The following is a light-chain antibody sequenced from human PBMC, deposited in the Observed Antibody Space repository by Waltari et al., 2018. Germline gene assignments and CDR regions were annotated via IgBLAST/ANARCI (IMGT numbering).Light chain of an antibody. Sequence: DIQMTQSPSSLYASVGDGVTITCRASQTIGNYLNWFQQRPGKAPKLLIYATSDLQSGVPSRFSGSGSGTDFTLTISSLQPEDSATYYCQQTFSAFRTFGGGTKVEIK. J-gene: IGKJ4*01. CDR3: QQTFSAFRT. V-gene: IGKV1-39*01. CDR1: QTIGNY. CDR2: ATS.